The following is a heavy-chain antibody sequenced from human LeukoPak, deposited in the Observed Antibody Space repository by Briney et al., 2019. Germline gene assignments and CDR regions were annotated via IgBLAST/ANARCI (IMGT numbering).Heavy chain of an antibody. CDR2: IYSSGST. CDR3: ARYSCTSGTCYYFDY. Sequence: SETLSLTCTVSGGSISSYYWSWLRQPPGKGLEWIGYIYSSGSTQYNPSLKSRVTISVDTSKNQFSLKLSSVTAADTAVYFCARYSCTSGTCYYFDYWGQGILVTVSS. CDR1: GGSISSYY. V-gene: IGHV4-59*01. D-gene: IGHD2-15*01. J-gene: IGHJ4*02.